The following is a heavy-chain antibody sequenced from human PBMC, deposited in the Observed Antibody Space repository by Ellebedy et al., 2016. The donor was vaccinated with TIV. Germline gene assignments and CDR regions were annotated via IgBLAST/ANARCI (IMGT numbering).Heavy chain of an antibody. J-gene: IGHJ5*02. CDR3: ARHVTLSSAVRINNWFDP. V-gene: IGHV4-39*01. D-gene: IGHD6-6*01. CDR1: GDSITSSTYL. Sequence: MPSETLSLTCTVSGDSITSSTYLWGWIRQPPGKGLEWIATIHYSGTTYYNPSLKSRVTISVDTSNNQFSLKLSSVTAADTAVYYCARHVTLSSAVRINNWFDPWGQGTLVTVSS. CDR2: IHYSGTT.